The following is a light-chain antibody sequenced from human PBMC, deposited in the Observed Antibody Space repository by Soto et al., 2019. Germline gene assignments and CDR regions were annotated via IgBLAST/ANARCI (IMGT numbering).Light chain of an antibody. CDR1: QSVSSN. Sequence: EIVMTQSPATLSVSPGERATLSCTASQSVSSNLAWYQQKPGQAPRLLIYGASTRATGIPARFSGSGSGTEFTLTISSLQSEDFVVYYCHQYNNWPQTFGQGTKVEIK. CDR3: HQYNNWPQT. CDR2: GAS. V-gene: IGKV3-15*01. J-gene: IGKJ1*01.